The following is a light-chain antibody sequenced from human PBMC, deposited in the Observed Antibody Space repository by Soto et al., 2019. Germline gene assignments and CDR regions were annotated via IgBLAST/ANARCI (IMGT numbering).Light chain of an antibody. CDR3: SSYAGSSNV. J-gene: IGLJ1*01. CDR1: SSDVGGYNY. V-gene: IGLV2-8*01. CDR2: EVN. Sequence: SVLTQPPSASGSPGQSVAISCTGTSSDVGGYNYVSWYQQHPGKAPKLMIYEVNKRPSGVPDRFSGSKSGNTASLTVSGXQAEDEADYYCSSYAGSSNVFGTGTKLTVL.